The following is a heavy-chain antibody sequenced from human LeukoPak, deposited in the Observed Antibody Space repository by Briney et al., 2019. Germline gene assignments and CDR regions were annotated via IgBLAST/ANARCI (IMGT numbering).Heavy chain of an antibody. CDR1: GFTFSTYY. CDR2: ITTSSSYI. V-gene: IGHV3-21*01. J-gene: IGHJ6*03. CDR3: ASHDYGDLHYYYYMDV. Sequence: RPGGSLRLSCAASGFTFSTYYMNWVRQAPGKGLEWVSSITTSSSYIYYADSVKGRFSISRDNAKNSLYLQMNSLRAEDTAVYYCASHDYGDLHYYYYMDVWGKGTTVTVSS. D-gene: IGHD4-17*01.